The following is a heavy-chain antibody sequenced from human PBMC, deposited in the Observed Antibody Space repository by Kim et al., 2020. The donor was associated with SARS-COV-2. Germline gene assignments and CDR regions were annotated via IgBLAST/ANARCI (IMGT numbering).Heavy chain of an antibody. V-gene: IGHV4-31*02. Sequence: NPSLRSRVTISVDTSKNHFSLKLSSVTAADTAVYYCARDVIASTGARWFDPWGQGTLVTVSS. CDR3: ARDVIASTGARWFDP. D-gene: IGHD1-1*01. J-gene: IGHJ5*02.